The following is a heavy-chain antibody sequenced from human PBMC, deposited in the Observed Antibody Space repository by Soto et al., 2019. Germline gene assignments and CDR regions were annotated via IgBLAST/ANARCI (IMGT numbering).Heavy chain of an antibody. D-gene: IGHD3-3*01. CDR3: ARSPHYDFWSGYYTRDYYYGMDV. CDR1: GGTFSSYA. CDR2: IIPIFGTA. V-gene: IGHV1-69*13. J-gene: IGHJ6*02. Sequence: SVKVSCKASGGTFSSYAISWVRQAPGQGLEWMGGIIPIFGTANYAQKFQGRVTITADESTSTAYMELSSLRSEDTAVYYCARSPHYDFWSGYYTRDYYYGMDVWGQGTTVTLSS.